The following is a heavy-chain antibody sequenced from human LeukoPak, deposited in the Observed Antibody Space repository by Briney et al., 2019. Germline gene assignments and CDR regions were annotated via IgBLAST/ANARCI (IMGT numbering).Heavy chain of an antibody. J-gene: IGHJ4*02. CDR1: GFTFSSYS. V-gene: IGHV3-48*01. Sequence: PGGSLRLSCAASGFTFSSYSMNWVRQAPGKGLEWVSYISSSSSTIYYADSVKGRFTISRDNAKNSLYLQMNSLRAEDTAVYYCARSIGYYGSSGYHFDYWGLGTLVTVSS. CDR2: ISSSSSTI. D-gene: IGHD3-22*01. CDR3: ARSIGYYGSSGYHFDY.